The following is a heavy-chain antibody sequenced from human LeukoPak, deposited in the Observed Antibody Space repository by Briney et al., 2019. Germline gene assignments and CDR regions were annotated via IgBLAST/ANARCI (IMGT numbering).Heavy chain of an antibody. J-gene: IGHJ4*02. V-gene: IGHV4-59*06. Sequence: PSETLSLTCTVSGGSISSYYWSWIRQHPGKGLEWIGYIYYSGSTYYNPSLKSRVTISVDTSKNQFSLKLSSVTAADTAVYYCARGPLRLGELSSLYFDYWGQGTLVTVSS. D-gene: IGHD3-16*02. CDR2: IYYSGST. CDR3: ARGPLRLGELSSLYFDY. CDR1: GGSISSYY.